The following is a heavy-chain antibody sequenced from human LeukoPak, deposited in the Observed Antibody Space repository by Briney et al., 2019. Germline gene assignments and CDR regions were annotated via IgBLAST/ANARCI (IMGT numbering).Heavy chain of an antibody. CDR2: INWNGGST. CDR1: GFTFDDYG. CDR3: ARGVAAPGTGGLSWFDP. J-gene: IGHJ5*02. V-gene: IGHV3-20*04. D-gene: IGHD6-13*01. Sequence: GGSLRLSCAASGFTFDDYGMSWVRQAPGKGLEWVSGINWNGGSTGYADSVKGRFTISRDNAKNSLYLQMNSLRAEDTALYYCARGVAAPGTGGLSWFDPWGQGTLVTVSS.